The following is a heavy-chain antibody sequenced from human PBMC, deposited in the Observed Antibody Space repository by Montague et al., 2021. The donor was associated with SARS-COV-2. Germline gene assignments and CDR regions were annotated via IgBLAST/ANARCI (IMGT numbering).Heavy chain of an antibody. J-gene: IGHJ6*03. CDR3: ARLGDGVVPSPILGVGPYYSYYCMDV. Sequence: SETLSLTCAVHGGSFSTYSWNWIRQPPGKGLEWIGEIHHGGSTNYNPSLKSRVTISADTSKNQFSLKLTSVAAAATAVYYCARLGDGVVPSPILGVGPYYSYYCMDVWGKGTTVTVSS. CDR2: IHHGGST. D-gene: IGHD3-10*01. V-gene: IGHV4-34*01. CDR1: GGSFSTYS.